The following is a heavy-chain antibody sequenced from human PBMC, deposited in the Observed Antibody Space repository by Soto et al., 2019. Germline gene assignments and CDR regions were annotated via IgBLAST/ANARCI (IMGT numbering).Heavy chain of an antibody. CDR1: GGSISSGGYS. CDR2: IYHSGST. V-gene: IGHV4-30-2*01. CDR3: ARQWGTDAFDF. D-gene: IGHD2-8*01. Sequence: SETLSLTCAVSGGSISSGGYSWSWIRQPPGKGLEWIGYIYHSGSTYYNPSLKSRVTISVDRSKNQFSLKLSSVTAADTAVYYCARQWGTDAFDFWGQGTMVTVSS. J-gene: IGHJ3*01.